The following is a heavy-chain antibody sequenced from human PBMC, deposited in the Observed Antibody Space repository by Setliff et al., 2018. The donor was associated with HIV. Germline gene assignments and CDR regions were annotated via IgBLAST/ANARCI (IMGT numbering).Heavy chain of an antibody. V-gene: IGHV4-59*08. Sequence: PSETLSLTCTVSGGSIVRYYWTWIRQPPGKGLEWIGYIYYSGSTNYSPSLKSRVIISVDTSKMQFSLKLRSVTAADTAMYYCARLLQGGNYAFDIWGQGTMVTVS. J-gene: IGHJ3*02. D-gene: IGHD2-21*02. CDR1: GGSIVRYY. CDR2: IYYSGST. CDR3: ARLLQGGNYAFDI.